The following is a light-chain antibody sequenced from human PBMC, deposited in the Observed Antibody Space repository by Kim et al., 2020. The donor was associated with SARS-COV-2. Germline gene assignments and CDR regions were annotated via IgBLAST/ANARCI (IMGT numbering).Light chain of an antibody. J-gene: IGLJ3*02. CDR2: DDN. CDR1: GGSIASSY. V-gene: IGLV6-57*03. CDR3: QSYDSSKDCV. Sequence: GKTVTISCTRSGGSIASSYVHWYQQRPGSAPFTVIYDDNERPSGVPDRFSGSIDSSSNTASLTISGLRTDEADYYCQSYDSSKDCVFGGGTQLTVL.